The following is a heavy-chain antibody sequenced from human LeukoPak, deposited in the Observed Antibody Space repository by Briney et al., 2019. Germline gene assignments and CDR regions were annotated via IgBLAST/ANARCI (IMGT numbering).Heavy chain of an antibody. CDR2: ISSSGSTI. D-gene: IGHD4-23*01. CDR3: ARDESRWQPGAPFDY. Sequence: GGSLRLSCAASGFTFSDYYMSWIRQAPGKGLEWVSYISSSGSTIYYADSVKGRFTISRDNAKNSLYLQMNSLRAEDTAVYYCARDESRWQPGAPFDYWGQGTLVTVSS. J-gene: IGHJ4*02. CDR1: GFTFSDYY. V-gene: IGHV3-11*04.